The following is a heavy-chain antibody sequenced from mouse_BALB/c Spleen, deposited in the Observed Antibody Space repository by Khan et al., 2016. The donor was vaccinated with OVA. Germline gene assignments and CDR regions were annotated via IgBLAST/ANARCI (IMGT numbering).Heavy chain of an antibody. Sequence: EVQLQESGPELVKPGASVKMSCKASGYTFTNYIIHWVKQKPGQGLEWIGYINPYNDGAKYNDKFKDKATLTSDKSPSTHSMELSGLTSEYSAVYYCARDYGSSFWFAYWGQGTLVTVSA. V-gene: IGHV1S136*01. CDR1: GYTFTNYI. J-gene: IGHJ3*01. D-gene: IGHD1-1*01. CDR3: ARDYGSSFWFAY. CDR2: INPYNDGA.